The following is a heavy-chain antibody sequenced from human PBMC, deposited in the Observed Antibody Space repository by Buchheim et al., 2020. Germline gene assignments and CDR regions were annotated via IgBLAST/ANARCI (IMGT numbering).Heavy chain of an antibody. CDR1: GFSFSTDW. CDR2: IHSVGRKT. V-gene: IGHV3-74*03. CDR3: ARAWGFDS. J-gene: IGHJ4*02. Sequence: EVQLVESGGGLVQPGGSLRLSCAASGFSFSTDWMHWVRQAPGKGLVWVSRIHSVGRKTLYADSVKGRFIISRDNAKNTLYLQMHSLTAEDTAVYYCARAWGFDSWGQGTL. D-gene: IGHD3-16*01.